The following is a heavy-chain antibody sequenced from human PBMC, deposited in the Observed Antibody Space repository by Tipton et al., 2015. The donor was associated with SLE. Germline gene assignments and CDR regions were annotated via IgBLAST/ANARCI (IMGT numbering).Heavy chain of an antibody. CDR2: ITNSGNT. CDR1: GVSISGSSYY. D-gene: IGHD2-8*01. CDR3: ARHDTNYGRNWFDP. J-gene: IGHJ5*02. V-gene: IGHV4-39*01. Sequence: TLSLTCTVSGVSISGSSYYWDWIRQPPGKGPEGIGRITNSGNTYYTPSFQSRVTMSVDTSKNHFSLKLSSVTAADTAVYYCARHDTNYGRNWFDPWGQGTLVTVSS.